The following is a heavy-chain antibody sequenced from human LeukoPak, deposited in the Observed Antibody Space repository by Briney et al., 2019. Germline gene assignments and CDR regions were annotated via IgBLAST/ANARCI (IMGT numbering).Heavy chain of an antibody. CDR1: GYTFTSYG. J-gene: IGHJ4*02. CDR2: MNPNSGNT. CDR3: ATGGYFWSGYSFDY. Sequence: ASVKVSCKASGYTFTSYGISWVRQAPGQGLEWMGWMNPNSGNTGYAQKFQGRVTITRNTSISTAYMELSSLRSEDTAVYYCATGGYFWSGYSFDYWDQGTLVTVSS. V-gene: IGHV1-8*03. D-gene: IGHD3-3*01.